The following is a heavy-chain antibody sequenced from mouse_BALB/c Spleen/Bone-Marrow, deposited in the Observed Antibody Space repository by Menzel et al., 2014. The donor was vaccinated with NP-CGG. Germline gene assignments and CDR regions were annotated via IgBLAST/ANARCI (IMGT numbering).Heavy chain of an antibody. CDR2: ILPGSGST. CDR3: ARSGDYRWGLDY. V-gene: IGHV1-9*01. D-gene: IGHD5-5*01. J-gene: IGHJ4*01. Sequence: VKLQESGAELMKPGASVKISCKATGYTFSSYWIDWVKQRPGHGLEWIVEILPGSGSTNYNEKFKGKATFTADTSSNTAYKQLSSLTSEDAADYYDARSGDYRWGLDYWGQGTSVTVSS. CDR1: GYTFSSYW.